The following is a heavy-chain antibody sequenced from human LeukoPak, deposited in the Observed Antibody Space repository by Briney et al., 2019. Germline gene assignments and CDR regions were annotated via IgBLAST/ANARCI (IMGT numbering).Heavy chain of an antibody. CDR3: AIIAAAGNFDY. CDR1: GGSFSGYY. V-gene: IGHV4-34*01. Sequence: KPSETLPLTCAVYGGSFSGYYWSRIRQPPGKGLEWIGEINHSGSTNHNPSLKSRVTISVDTSKNQFSLKLSSVTAADTAVYYCAIIAAAGNFDYWGQGTLVTVSS. J-gene: IGHJ4*02. D-gene: IGHD6-13*01. CDR2: INHSGST.